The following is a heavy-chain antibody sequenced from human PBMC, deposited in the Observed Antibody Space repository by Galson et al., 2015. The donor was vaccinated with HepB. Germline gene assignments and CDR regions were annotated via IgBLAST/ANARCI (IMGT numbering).Heavy chain of an antibody. CDR1: GFSLSTSAMC. CDR3: ARSRYYDSSGYYLSAKSAPFDY. Sequence: PALVKPTQTLTLTCTFSGFSLSTSAMCVSWIRQPPGKALEWLALIDWDDDKYYSTSLKTRLTISKDTSKNQVVLTMTNMDPVDTATYYCARSRYYDSSGYYLSAKSAPFDYWGQGTLVTVSS. D-gene: IGHD3-22*01. V-gene: IGHV2-70*01. CDR2: IDWDDDK. J-gene: IGHJ4*02.